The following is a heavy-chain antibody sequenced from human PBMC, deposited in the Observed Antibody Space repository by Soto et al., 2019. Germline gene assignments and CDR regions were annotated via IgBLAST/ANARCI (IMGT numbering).Heavy chain of an antibody. J-gene: IGHJ4*02. CDR2: IKEDGSEE. CDR3: ARDLGYQTLDY. Sequence: EVQLVESGGGLVQPGGSLRLSCAASGLTFSSSWMSWARQAPGKGLQWVANIKEDGSEEYYLDSVKGRFTISRDNAKNSLYLQMNSLTAEDTAVYYCARDLGYQTLDYWGPGTLVTVSS. CDR1: GLTFSSSW. D-gene: IGHD6-25*01. V-gene: IGHV3-7*01.